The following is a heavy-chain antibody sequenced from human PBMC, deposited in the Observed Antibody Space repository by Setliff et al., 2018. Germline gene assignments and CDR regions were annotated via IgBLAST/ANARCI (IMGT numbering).Heavy chain of an antibody. CDR2: TWYDGTTK. J-gene: IGHJ6*03. V-gene: IGHV3-33*01. CDR3: ARLALTGYDSSGYYYALDYYYYMDV. D-gene: IGHD3-22*01. CDR1: GFTFSRNG. Sequence: SLRLSCAASGFTFSRNGMHWVRQAPGKGLEWVAGTWYDGTTKYYADSVKGRFTISRDNANHSLYLQMNSQRAEDTAVYYCARLALTGYDSSGYYYALDYYYYMDVWGKGTTVTVSS.